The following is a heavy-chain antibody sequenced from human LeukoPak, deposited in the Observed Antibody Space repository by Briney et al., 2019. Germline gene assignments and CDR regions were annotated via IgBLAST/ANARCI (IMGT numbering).Heavy chain of an antibody. CDR3: ARSITSSWYGDFQH. CDR1: GGSINSYY. D-gene: IGHD6-13*01. Sequence: PSETLSLTCTVSGGSINSYYWRWIRQPPGKGPEWIGYIYYSGSTNYNPSPKSRVTISVDTSKNQFSLKLSSVTAADTAVYYCARSITSSWYGDFQHWGQGTLVTVSS. CDR2: IYYSGST. V-gene: IGHV4-59*01. J-gene: IGHJ1*01.